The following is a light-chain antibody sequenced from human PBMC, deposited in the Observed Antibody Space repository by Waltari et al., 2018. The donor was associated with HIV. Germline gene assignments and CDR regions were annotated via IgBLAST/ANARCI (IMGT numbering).Light chain of an antibody. V-gene: IGKV2-30*01. J-gene: IGKJ5*01. CDR3: MQGTHWPPGT. CDR1: LNLACGDGNTC. Sequence: DVVMTQSPLSLPVTLGQPASISCSSSLNLACGDGNTCLNWFAQRPGQSPRRLIYKVSSRDSGVPDRFSGGGSGADFTLKISRVEAEDVGVYYCMQGTHWPPGTFGQGARPEIK. CDR2: KVS.